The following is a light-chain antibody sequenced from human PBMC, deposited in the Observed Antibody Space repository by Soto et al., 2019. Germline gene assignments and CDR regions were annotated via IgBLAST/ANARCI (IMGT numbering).Light chain of an antibody. Sequence: EIVLTQSPATLSLSPGERATLSCRASQSVSSSYLAWYQQKPGQAPRLVISGASSRAAGIPDRFRGSGSGTDFPLTISRLEPEDFAVYYCQQYDSSPPRYTFGQGTKLEIK. CDR1: QSVSSSY. CDR3: QQYDSSPPRYT. CDR2: GAS. V-gene: IGKV3-20*01. J-gene: IGKJ2*01.